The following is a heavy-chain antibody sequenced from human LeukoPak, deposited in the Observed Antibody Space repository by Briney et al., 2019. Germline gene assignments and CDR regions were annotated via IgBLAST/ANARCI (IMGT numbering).Heavy chain of an antibody. CDR2: IIPIFGTA. CDR1: GGTFSSYA. D-gene: IGHD3-22*01. J-gene: IGHJ6*02. CDR3: ARDSYPLMIAADYGMDV. Sequence: ASVKVSCKASGGTFSSYAISWVRQAPGQGLEWMGGIIPIFGTANYAQKFQGRVTITADESTSTVYMELSSLRSEDTAVYYCARDSYPLMIAADYGMDVWGQGTTVTVSS. V-gene: IGHV1-69*13.